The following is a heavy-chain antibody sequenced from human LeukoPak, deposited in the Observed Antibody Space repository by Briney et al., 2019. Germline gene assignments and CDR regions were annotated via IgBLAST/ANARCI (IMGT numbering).Heavy chain of an antibody. CDR1: GGSISSYY. CDR3: ARSEGASSFDY. CDR2: IYYSGST. V-gene: IGHV4-59*01. D-gene: IGHD1-26*01. J-gene: IGHJ4*02. Sequence: SETLSLTCTVSGGSISSYYWSWIRQPPGKGLEWIGYIYYSGSTNYNPSLQSRVTISLATSKNQFSLKLSSVTAADTAVYYCARSEGASSFDYWGQGTLVTVSS.